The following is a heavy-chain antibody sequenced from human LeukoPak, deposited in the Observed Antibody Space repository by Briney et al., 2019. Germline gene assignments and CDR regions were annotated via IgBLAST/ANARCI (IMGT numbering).Heavy chain of an antibody. D-gene: IGHD3-10*01. J-gene: IGHJ6*02. CDR1: GFTFNNYA. CDR2: IRSKAYGGTT. V-gene: IGHV3-49*04. CDR3: TRENGSGSYAYYYYGMDV. Sequence: GGSLRLSCAASGFTFNNYAMGWVRQAPGKGLEWVGFIRSKAYGGTTEYAASVKGRFTISRDDSKSIAYLQMNSLKTEDTAVYYCTRENGSGSYAYYYYGMDVWGQGTTVTVSS.